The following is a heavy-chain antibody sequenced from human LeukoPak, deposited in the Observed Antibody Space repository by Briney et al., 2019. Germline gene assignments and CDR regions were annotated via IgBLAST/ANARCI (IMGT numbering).Heavy chain of an antibody. CDR1: GFTFSSYA. D-gene: IGHD3-22*01. CDR3: ARDQNDSSGYYSLYYYYYGMDV. V-gene: IGHV3-30-3*01. Sequence: GGSLRLSCAASGFTFSSYAMHWVRQAPGKGLEWVAVISYDGSNKYYADSVKGRFTISRDNSKNTLHLQMNSLRAEDTAVYYCARDQNDSSGYYSLYYYYYGMDVWGQGTTVTVSS. J-gene: IGHJ6*02. CDR2: ISYDGSNK.